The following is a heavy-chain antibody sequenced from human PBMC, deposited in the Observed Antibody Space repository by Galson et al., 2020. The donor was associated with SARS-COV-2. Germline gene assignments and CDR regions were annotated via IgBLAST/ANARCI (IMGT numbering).Heavy chain of an antibody. Sequence: GGSLRLSCAASGFTFDDYAMHWVRQAPGKGLEWVSTIPWNRNNIAYADSVKGRFTISRDNANNSLFLQMDSLRTEDTAMYYCAKGPNSYSNNGFGIDYWGQGTLVTVSS. V-gene: IGHV3-9*01. D-gene: IGHD3-10*01. J-gene: IGHJ4*02. CDR2: IPWNRNNI. CDR1: GFTFDDYA. CDR3: AKGPNSYSNNGFGIDY.